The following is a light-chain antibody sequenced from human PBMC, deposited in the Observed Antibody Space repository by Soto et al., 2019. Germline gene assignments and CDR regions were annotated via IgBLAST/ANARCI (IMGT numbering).Light chain of an antibody. CDR2: DNI. V-gene: IGLV1-40*01. CDR3: QSYDTTLSAWI. Sequence: QSVLTQPPSVSGAPGQRVTISCTGSSSNIGAGYDVHWYQHHPGTAPKLLIYDNINRPLGVPDRFSGSKSGTSASLAITGLQANDEADYFCQSYDTTLSAWIFGGGTKLTVL. J-gene: IGLJ2*01. CDR1: SSNIGAGYD.